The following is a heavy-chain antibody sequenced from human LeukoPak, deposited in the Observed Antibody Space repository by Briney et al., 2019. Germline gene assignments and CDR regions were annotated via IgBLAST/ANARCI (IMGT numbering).Heavy chain of an antibody. D-gene: IGHD7-27*01. J-gene: IGHJ4*02. CDR3: ARETGDPPLFDY. CDR2: TYYRFKWYN. V-gene: IGHV6-1*01. CDR1: GDSVSSNSAA. Sequence: SQTLSLTCAISGDSVSSNSAAWSWIRQSPSRGLEWLGRTYYRFKWYNDYAVSVKSRITINPDTSKNHFSLKLSSVTAADTAVYYCARETGDPPLFDYWGQGTLVTVSP.